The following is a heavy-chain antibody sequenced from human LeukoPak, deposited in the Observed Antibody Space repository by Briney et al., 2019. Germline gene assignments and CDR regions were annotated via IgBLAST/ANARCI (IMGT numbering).Heavy chain of an antibody. D-gene: IGHD3-10*01. V-gene: IGHV5-51*01. CDR1: GSSFTNYW. CDR3: ARHMVRGITLTNFDY. Sequence: GESLKISCKGSGSSFTNYWIGWVRQMPGKGLEWMVIIYPGDSETRYSPSFQGQVTISADKSISTAYLQWSSLKASDTAMYYCARHMVRGITLTNFDYWGQGTLVTVSS. CDR2: IYPGDSET. J-gene: IGHJ4*02.